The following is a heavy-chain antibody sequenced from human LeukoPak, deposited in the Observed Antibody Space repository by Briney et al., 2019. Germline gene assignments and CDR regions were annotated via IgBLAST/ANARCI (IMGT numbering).Heavy chain of an antibody. Sequence: GGSLRLSCVAFGFSFINSWMASARPPPGKGLERVGTINYDGRQNYYAKSVKGRFTLSRDNAKNSLSLDMNSLRGDDMAVYFCASSHDSSGNDWGQGAMVTVSS. CDR1: GFSFINSW. J-gene: IGHJ4*02. CDR3: ASSHDSSGND. D-gene: IGHD3-22*01. CDR2: INYDGRQN. V-gene: IGHV3-7*01.